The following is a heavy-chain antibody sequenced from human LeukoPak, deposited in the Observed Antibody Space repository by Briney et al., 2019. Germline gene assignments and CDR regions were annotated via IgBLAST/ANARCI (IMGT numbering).Heavy chain of an antibody. CDR2: IYYSGST. V-gene: IGHV4-59*01. D-gene: IGHD3-22*01. CDR3: ARGTTYYYDSSGYYPTFDY. CDR1: GGSISSYY. J-gene: IGHJ4*02. Sequence: SETLSLTCTVSGGSISSYYWSWIRQPPGKGLEWIGYIYYSGSTNYNPSLKSRVTISVDTSKNQFSLKLSSVTAADTAVYYCARGTTYYYDSSGYYPTFDYWGQGTLVTVSS.